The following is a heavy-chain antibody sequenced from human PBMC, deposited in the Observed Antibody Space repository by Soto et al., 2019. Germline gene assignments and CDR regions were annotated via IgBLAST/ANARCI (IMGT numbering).Heavy chain of an antibody. V-gene: IGHV3-33*01. CDR3: AREATVTTFRRPRRQYNWFDP. J-gene: IGHJ5*02. D-gene: IGHD4-4*01. Sequence: GGSLRLTCAASGFTFSSYGMHWVRQAPGKGLEWVAVIWYDGSNKYYADSVKGRFTISRDNSKNTLYLQMNSLRAEDTAVYYCAREATVTTFRRPRRQYNWFDPWGQGTLVTVSS. CDR1: GFTFSSYG. CDR2: IWYDGSNK.